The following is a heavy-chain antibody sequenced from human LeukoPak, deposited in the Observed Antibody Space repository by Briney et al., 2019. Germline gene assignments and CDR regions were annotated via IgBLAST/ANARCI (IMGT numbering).Heavy chain of an antibody. CDR1: GDSVSSNSAA. CDR3: ASSVGDIDI. J-gene: IGHJ3*02. CDR2: TYYRSKWYN. D-gene: IGHD1-26*01. V-gene: IGHV6-1*01. Sequence: TSQTLSLTCAISGDSVSSNSAAWNWIRQSPSRGLEWLGRTYYRSKWYNDYARSLESRIIINPDTSKNQFSLQLNSVTPEDTAVYYCASSVGDIDIWGQGTMVTVSS.